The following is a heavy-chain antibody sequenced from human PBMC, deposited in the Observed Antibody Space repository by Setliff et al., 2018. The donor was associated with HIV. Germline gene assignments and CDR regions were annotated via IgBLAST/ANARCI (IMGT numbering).Heavy chain of an antibody. Sequence: PGGSLRLSCAASGFAFSSSEMNWVRQAPGKGLEWVSYISSSGSSIYYGDSGKGRFTISRDNAKNSLYLQMNSLRAEDTAVYYCARAFSGYYFDYWGQGTLVTVSS. D-gene: IGHD3-3*01. V-gene: IGHV3-48*03. CDR3: ARAFSGYYFDY. CDR2: ISSSGSSI. J-gene: IGHJ4*02. CDR1: GFAFSSSE.